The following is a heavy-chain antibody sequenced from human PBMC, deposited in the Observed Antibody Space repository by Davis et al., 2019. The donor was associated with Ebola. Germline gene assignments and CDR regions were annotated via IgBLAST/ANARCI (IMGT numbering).Heavy chain of an antibody. Sequence: PGGSLRLSCAASGFTFSSYSMNWVRQAPGKGLEWVSVIYSGGSTYYADSVKGRFTISRDNSKNTLYLQMNSLRVEDTAVYYCARSHCTGGSCYWGWVYWGQGTLVTVSS. D-gene: IGHD2-15*01. J-gene: IGHJ4*02. CDR1: GFTFSSYS. V-gene: IGHV3-66*01. CDR2: IYSGGST. CDR3: ARSHCTGGSCYWGWVY.